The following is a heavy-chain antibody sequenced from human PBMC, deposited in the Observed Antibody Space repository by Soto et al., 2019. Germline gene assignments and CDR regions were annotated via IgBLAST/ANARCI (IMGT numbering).Heavy chain of an antibody. D-gene: IGHD6-13*01. V-gene: IGHV1-69*12. J-gene: IGHJ5*02. CDR1: GGTFSSYA. Sequence: QVQLVQSGAEVKKPGSSVKVSCKASGGTFSSYAISWVRQAPGQGLEWMGGIIPIFGTANYAQKFQGRVTINADESTSTAYMELSSLRSEDTAVYYCARDGGRSWWGEDCSSCLPNWFDPWGQGTLVTVSS. CDR2: IIPIFGTA. CDR3: ARDGGRSWWGEDCSSCLPNWFDP.